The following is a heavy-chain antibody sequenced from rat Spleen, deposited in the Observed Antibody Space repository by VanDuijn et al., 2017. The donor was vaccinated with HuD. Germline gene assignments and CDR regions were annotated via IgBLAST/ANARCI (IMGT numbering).Heavy chain of an antibody. Sequence: EVQLQESGPGLVKPSQSLSLTCSVTGYSITSNYWGWIRKFPGNKMEWMGYISYSGSTSYNPSLKSRISITRDTSKNQFFLQLNSVTTEDTATYYCAREGKWGYYVMDAWGQGASVTVSS. V-gene: IGHV3-1*01. CDR3: AREGKWGYYVMDA. CDR2: ISYSGST. J-gene: IGHJ4*01. CDR1: GYSITSNY. D-gene: IGHD3-7*01.